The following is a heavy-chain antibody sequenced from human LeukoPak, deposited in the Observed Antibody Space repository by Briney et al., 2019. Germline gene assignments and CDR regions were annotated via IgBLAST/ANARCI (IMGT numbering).Heavy chain of an antibody. CDR3: ARYPPDYYDSSGPFDDI. D-gene: IGHD3-22*01. Sequence: SQTLSLTCTVSGGSISSGGYYWSWIRQHPGKGLEWIGYIYYSGSTYYNPSLKSQVTISVDTSKNQFSLKLSSVTAADTAVYYCARYPPDYYDSSGPFDDIWGQGTMVTVSS. V-gene: IGHV4-31*01. CDR2: IYYSGST. CDR1: GGSISSGGYY. J-gene: IGHJ3*02.